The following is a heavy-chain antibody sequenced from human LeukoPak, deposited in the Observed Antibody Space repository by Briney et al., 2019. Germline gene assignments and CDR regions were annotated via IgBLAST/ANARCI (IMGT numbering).Heavy chain of an antibody. CDR1: GGSISSYY. D-gene: IGHD3-22*01. V-gene: IGHV4-59*01. CDR2: IYDSGST. J-gene: IGHJ3*02. CDR3: ASLTTADAFDI. Sequence: NPSETLSLTCTVSGGSISSYYWSWIRQPPGKGLEWIGYIYDSGSTNYNPSLKSRVTISVDTSKNQFSLKLSPVTAADTAVFYCASLTTADAFDIWGQGTMVTVSS.